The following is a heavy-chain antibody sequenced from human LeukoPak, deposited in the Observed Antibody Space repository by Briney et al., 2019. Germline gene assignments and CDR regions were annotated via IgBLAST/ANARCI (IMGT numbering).Heavy chain of an antibody. V-gene: IGHV5-51*01. D-gene: IGHD2-15*01. Sequence: GESLKISCKGSGYSFTSYWIGRVRPMPGKGLEWMGVIYPGDSDTRYTPSFQRHVTISADKSLSTASLQWSSLKASDTAMYYCARLCSSPPYFPPWGKGTLVTVSS. CDR1: GYSFTSYW. J-gene: IGHJ1*01. CDR2: IYPGDSDT. CDR3: ARLCSSPPYFPP.